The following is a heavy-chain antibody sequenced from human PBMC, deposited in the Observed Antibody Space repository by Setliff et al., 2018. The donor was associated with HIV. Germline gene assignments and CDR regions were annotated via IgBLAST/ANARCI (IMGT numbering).Heavy chain of an antibody. J-gene: IGHJ5*02. CDR1: GGSLSGYY. CDR2: INHSGST. Sequence: SETLSLTCAVYGGSLSGYYWSWIRQPPGKGLEWIGEINHSGSTNYNPSLKSRVTISLDTSKNQLSLKLNSVTAADTAVYFCARLLRSGYSTTWYEGGAAWWFDPWGQGTLVTVSS. D-gene: IGHD6-13*01. CDR3: ARLLRSGYSTTWYEGGAAWWFDP. V-gene: IGHV4-34*01.